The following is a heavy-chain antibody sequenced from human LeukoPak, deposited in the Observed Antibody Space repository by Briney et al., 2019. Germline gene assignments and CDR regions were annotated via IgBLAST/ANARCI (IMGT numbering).Heavy chain of an antibody. CDR1: GFTFSDFY. Sequence: PGGSLRLSCAASGFTFSDFYMSWVRQAPGKGLEWVSYISGGGSPIYYADSVKGRFTISRDNAKKSLYLQMNSLRAEDTAVYYCVRAVPATILGAFDIWGQGTMVTVSS. V-gene: IGHV3-11*04. D-gene: IGHD2-2*02. J-gene: IGHJ3*02. CDR2: ISGGGSPI. CDR3: VRAVPATILGAFDI.